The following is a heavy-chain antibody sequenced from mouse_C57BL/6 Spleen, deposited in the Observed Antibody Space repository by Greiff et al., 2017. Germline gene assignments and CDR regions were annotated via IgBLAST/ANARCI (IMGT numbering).Heavy chain of an antibody. D-gene: IGHD4-1*01. CDR3: ARGLGAMDY. J-gene: IGHJ4*01. CDR1: GFTFSDFY. CDR2: SRNKANDYTT. Sequence: EVQLVESGGGLVQSGRSLRLSCATSGFTFSDFYMEWVRQAPGKGLEWIAASRNKANDYTTEYSASVKGRFIVSRDTSQSILYLQMNALRAEDTAIYYCARGLGAMDYWGQGTSVTVSS. V-gene: IGHV7-1*01.